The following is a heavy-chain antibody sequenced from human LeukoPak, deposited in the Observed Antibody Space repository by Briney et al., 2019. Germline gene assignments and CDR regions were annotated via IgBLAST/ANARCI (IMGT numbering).Heavy chain of an antibody. CDR1: GCSISSYY. CDR2: IYYSGST. Sequence: SETLSLTCTVSGCSISSYYWSWIRQPPGKGLEWIGYIYYSGSTNYNPSLKSRGTISVDTSKNQFSLKLSSVTAADTAVYYCAEGGSYSPLDYWGQGTLVTVSS. J-gene: IGHJ4*02. V-gene: IGHV4-59*01. D-gene: IGHD1-26*01. CDR3: AEGGSYSPLDY.